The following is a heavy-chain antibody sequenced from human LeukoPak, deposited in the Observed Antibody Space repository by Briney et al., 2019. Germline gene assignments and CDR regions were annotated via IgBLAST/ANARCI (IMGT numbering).Heavy chain of an antibody. D-gene: IGHD5-24*01. Sequence: GGSLRLSCAASGLTVSSNYMSWVRQAPGKGLEWVSLIYSDDSTYYADSVKGRFTISRDTSKNTLYLQMNSLRAEDTAVYYCARDRAGDGYLDHWGQGTLVTVSS. J-gene: IGHJ4*02. CDR3: ARDRAGDGYLDH. CDR1: GLTVSSNY. CDR2: IYSDDST. V-gene: IGHV3-66*01.